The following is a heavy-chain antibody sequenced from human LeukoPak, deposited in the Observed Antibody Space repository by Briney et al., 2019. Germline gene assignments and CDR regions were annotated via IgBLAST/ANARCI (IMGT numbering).Heavy chain of an antibody. CDR2: INPNSGGT. J-gene: IGHJ4*02. CDR1: GYTFTGYY. Sequence: ASVKVSCKASGYTFTGYYMHWVRQAPGQGLEWMGWINPNSGGTNYAQKFQGRVTMTRDTSTSTAYMELSSLRSEDTAVYYCARTYYYDSSGYYSLDYWGQGTLVTVSS. CDR3: ARTYYYDSSGYYSLDY. V-gene: IGHV1-2*02. D-gene: IGHD3-22*01.